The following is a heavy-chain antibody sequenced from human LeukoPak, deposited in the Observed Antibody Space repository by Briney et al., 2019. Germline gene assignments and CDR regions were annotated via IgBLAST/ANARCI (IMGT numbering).Heavy chain of an antibody. J-gene: IGHJ5*02. CDR1: GGSISSYY. CDR2: IYYSGST. Sequence: SETLSLTCTVSGGSISSYYWSWIRQPPGKGLEWIGYIYYSGSTNYNPSLKSRVTTSVDTSKNQFSLKLSSVTAADTAVYYCARDRGRYSSSWYGWFDPWGQGTLVTVSS. D-gene: IGHD6-13*01. CDR3: ARDRGRYSSSWYGWFDP. V-gene: IGHV4-59*01.